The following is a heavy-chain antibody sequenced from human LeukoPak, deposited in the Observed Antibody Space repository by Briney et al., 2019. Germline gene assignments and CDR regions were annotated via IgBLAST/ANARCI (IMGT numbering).Heavy chain of an antibody. D-gene: IGHD6-13*01. Sequence: ASVKVSCKASGGTFSSYAISWVRQAPGQGREWMGWISAYNGNTNYAQKLQGRVTMTTDTSTSTAYMELRSLRSDDTAVYYCARIQRSNIAAAGTPWGQGTMVTVSS. V-gene: IGHV1-18*01. CDR1: GGTFSSYA. CDR2: ISAYNGNT. J-gene: IGHJ3*01. CDR3: ARIQRSNIAAAGTP.